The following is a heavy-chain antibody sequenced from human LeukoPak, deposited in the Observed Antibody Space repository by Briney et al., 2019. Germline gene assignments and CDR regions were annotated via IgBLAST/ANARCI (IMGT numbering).Heavy chain of an antibody. CDR3: ARVGGSYYFDY. V-gene: IGHV3-7*01. CDR1: GFTFSSYW. J-gene: IGHJ4*02. D-gene: IGHD1-26*01. Sequence: GGSLRLSCAASGFTFSSYWMRWVRQAPGKGLEWVANIKQDGSEKYYVDSVKGRFTISRDNAKNSLYLQMNSLRAEDTAVYYCARVGGSYYFDYWGQGTLVTVSS. CDR2: IKQDGSEK.